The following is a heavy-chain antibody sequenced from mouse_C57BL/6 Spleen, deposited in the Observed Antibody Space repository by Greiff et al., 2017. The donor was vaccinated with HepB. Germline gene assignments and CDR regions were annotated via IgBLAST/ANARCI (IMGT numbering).Heavy chain of an antibody. J-gene: IGHJ2*01. Sequence: QVQLQQSGAELVKPGASVKMSCKASGYTFTSYWITWVKQRPGQGLEWIGDIYPGSGSTNYNEKFKSKATLTVDTSSSTAYMQLSSLTSEDSAVYYCARGRGDWGDFDYWGQGTTLTVSS. V-gene: IGHV1-55*01. D-gene: IGHD4-1*01. CDR1: GYTFTSYW. CDR3: ARGRGDWGDFDY. CDR2: IYPGSGST.